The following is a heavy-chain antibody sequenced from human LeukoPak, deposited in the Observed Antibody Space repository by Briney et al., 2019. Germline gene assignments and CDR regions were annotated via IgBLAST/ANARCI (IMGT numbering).Heavy chain of an antibody. CDR3: ARDGSSSWYGGWFDP. CDR1: GFTFDDYG. CDR2: INWNGGST. V-gene: IGHV3-20*04. J-gene: IGHJ5*02. Sequence: GGSLRLSCAASGFTFDDYGMSWVRQAPGKGLEWVSGINWNGGSTGYADSVKGRFTISRDNAKNSLYLQMNSLRAEDTALYYCARDGSSSWYGGWFDPWGQGTLVTASS. D-gene: IGHD6-13*01.